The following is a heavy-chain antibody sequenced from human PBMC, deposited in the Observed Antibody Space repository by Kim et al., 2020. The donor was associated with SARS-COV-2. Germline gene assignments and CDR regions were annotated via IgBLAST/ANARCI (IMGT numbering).Heavy chain of an antibody. CDR1: GFTFSSYG. D-gene: IGHD3-22*01. V-gene: IGHV3-30*18. CDR2: ISSDGSNK. J-gene: IGHJ6*02. CDR3: AKDMRLLTPPKAGNYYYNATDI. Sequence: GGSLRLSCAASGFTFSSYGMHWVRQAPGKGLEWVAVISSDGSNKYYADSVKGRFTISRDNSKNTLYLQMNSLRAEDTAVYYCAKDMRLLTPPKAGNYYYNATDIWGEGTSDTVSS.